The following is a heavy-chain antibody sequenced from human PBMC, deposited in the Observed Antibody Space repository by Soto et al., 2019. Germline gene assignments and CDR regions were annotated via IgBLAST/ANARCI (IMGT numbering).Heavy chain of an antibody. V-gene: IGHV4-59*01. CDR3: ARGYIRTLDY. CDR2: IYYSGST. Sequence: SETLSLTCTVSGGSISSYYWSWIRQPPGKGLEWIGYIYYSGSTNYNPSLKSRVTISVDTSKNQFSLKLSSVTAADTAVYYCARGYIRTLDYWGQGTLVTVSS. D-gene: IGHD1-20*01. CDR1: GGSISSYY. J-gene: IGHJ4*02.